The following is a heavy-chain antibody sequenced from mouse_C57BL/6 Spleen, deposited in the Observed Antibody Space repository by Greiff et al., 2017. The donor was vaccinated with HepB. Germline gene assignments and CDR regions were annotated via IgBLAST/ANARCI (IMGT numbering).Heavy chain of an antibody. CDR3: AREDYYAMDY. Sequence: EVMLVESGGGLVKPGGSLKLSCAASGFTFSDYGMHWVRQAPEKGLEWVAYISSGSSTIYYADTVKGRFTISRDNAKNTLFLQMTSLRSEDTAMYYCAREDYYAMDYWGQGTSVTVSS. CDR2: ISSGSSTI. CDR1: GFTFSDYG. V-gene: IGHV5-17*01. J-gene: IGHJ4*01.